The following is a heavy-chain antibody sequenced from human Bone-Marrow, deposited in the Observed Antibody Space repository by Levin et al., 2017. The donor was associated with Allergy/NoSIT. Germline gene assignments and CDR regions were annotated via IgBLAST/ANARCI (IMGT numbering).Heavy chain of an antibody. V-gene: IGHV2-5*02. CDR2: CYWDDDN. CDR3: AHRRGGYNWNHGDFDY. J-gene: IGHJ4*02. CDR1: GFSLSTSGVG. Sequence: SGPTLVKPPETLTLTCSFSGFSLSTSGVGVGWIRQPPGKALEWLAFCYWDDDNRYSPSLKSRLTVAKGTSKDHVVLTMTNMNPVDTATYYCAHRRGGYNWNHGDFDYWGQGILVTVSS. D-gene: IGHD1-14*01.